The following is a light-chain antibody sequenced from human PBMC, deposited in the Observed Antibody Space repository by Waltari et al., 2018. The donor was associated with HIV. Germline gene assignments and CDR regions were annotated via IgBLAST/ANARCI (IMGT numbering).Light chain of an antibody. CDR3: QNYNSAPRT. V-gene: IGKV1-27*01. J-gene: IGKJ1*01. CDR2: AAS. Sequence: IQMTQSPSSLSASVGDSVTITCRASQDISNYLAWYQQKPGKVPKLLISAASTLHSGVPSRFSGSGSGTDFTLTINSLQPEDVATFYCQNYNSAPRTFGHGTKVEIK. CDR1: QDISNY.